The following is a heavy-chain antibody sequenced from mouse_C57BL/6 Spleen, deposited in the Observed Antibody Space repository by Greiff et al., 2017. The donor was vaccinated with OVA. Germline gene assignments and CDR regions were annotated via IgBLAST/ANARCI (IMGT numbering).Heavy chain of an antibody. CDR2: ISSGSSTI. V-gene: IGHV5-17*01. J-gene: IGHJ1*03. D-gene: IGHD2-14*01. CDR3: ARGYPSYFDV. Sequence: EVMLVESGGGLVKPGGSLKLSCAASGFTFSDYGMHWVRQAPEKGLEWVAYISSGSSTIYYADTVKGRFTISRDNAKNTLFLQMTSLRSEDTAMYYCARGYPSYFDVWGTGTTVTVSS. CDR1: GFTFSDYG.